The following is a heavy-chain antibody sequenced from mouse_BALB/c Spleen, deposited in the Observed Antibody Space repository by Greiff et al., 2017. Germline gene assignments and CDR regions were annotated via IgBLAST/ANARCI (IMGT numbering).Heavy chain of an antibody. D-gene: IGHD1-1*01. Sequence: QVQLQQSGAELVRPGVSVKISCKGSGYTFTDYAMHWVKQSHAKSLEWIGVISTYYGDASYNQKFKGKATMTVDKSSSTAYMELARLTSEDSAIYYCARPYGSRGYFDYWGQGTTLTVSS. CDR2: ISTYYGDA. J-gene: IGHJ2*01. CDR1: GYTFTDYA. V-gene: IGHV1S137*01. CDR3: ARPYGSRGYFDY.